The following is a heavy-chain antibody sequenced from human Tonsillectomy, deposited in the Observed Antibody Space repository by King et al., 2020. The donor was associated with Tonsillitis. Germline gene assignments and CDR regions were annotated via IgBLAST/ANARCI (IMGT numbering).Heavy chain of an antibody. D-gene: IGHD2-2*01. J-gene: IGHJ4*02. CDR3: ASYYCSSVTCYLDY. CDR1: GFTISDNY. Sequence: VQLVESGGGLVQPGGSLRLSCAVSGFTISDNYMTWVRQAPGKGLEWVSVIYSAGSTYYADSVKGRFIISKHNSKNTVYLQMNRLGAEDTAVYYCASYYCSSVTCYLDYWGQGTLVTVSS. V-gene: IGHV3-53*04. CDR2: IYSAGST.